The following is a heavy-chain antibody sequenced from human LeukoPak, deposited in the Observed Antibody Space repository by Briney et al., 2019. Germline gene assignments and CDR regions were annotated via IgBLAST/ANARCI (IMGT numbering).Heavy chain of an antibody. CDR2: IYHSGNT. CDR3: ARGSTPATFDY. V-gene: IGHV4-39*07. J-gene: IGHJ4*02. Sequence: SETLSLTCTVSGGSISSSSYYRCLIRRPPRKRQEWIGEIYHSGNTSYNPALKSRVTISVDKSKNQFSLKLNSVTAADTAVYYCARGSTPATFDYWGQGTLVTVSS. CDR1: GGSISSSSYY.